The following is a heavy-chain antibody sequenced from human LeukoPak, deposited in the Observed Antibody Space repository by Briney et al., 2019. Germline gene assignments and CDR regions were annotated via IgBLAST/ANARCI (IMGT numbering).Heavy chain of an antibody. J-gene: IGHJ3*02. CDR3: ARVPTVVTPGAFDI. CDR1: GGSISSYY. D-gene: IGHD4-23*01. V-gene: IGHV4-4*07. Sequence: SETLSLTCTVSGGSISSYYWSWIRQPAGKGLERIGRIYTSGSTNYNPSLKSRVTMSVDTSKNQFSLKLSSVTAADTAVYYCARVPTVVTPGAFDIWGQGTMVTVSS. CDR2: IYTSGST.